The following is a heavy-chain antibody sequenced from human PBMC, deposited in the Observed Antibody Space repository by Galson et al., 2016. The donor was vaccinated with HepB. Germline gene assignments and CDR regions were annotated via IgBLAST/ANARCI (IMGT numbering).Heavy chain of an antibody. Sequence: SLRLSCAASGFTFSNYAMSWVRQAPGKGLEWVSHISGDGASTYYADSVKGRFTISRDNSKSTLFLEMNSLSAEDTALYYCAKVLYSDTSGYYGRIFDNWGQGTLVPVS. J-gene: IGHJ4*02. D-gene: IGHD3-22*01. CDR1: GFTFSNYA. CDR3: AKVLYSDTSGYYGRIFDN. CDR2: ISGDGAST. V-gene: IGHV3-23*01.